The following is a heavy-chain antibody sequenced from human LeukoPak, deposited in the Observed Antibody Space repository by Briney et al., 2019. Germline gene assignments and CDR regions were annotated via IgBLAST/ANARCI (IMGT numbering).Heavy chain of an antibody. CDR3: ARQTGTNALDI. Sequence: GASAKVSCKASGYIFTSYDINWVRQATGQGPEWMGWMKPNSGNTDYAQKFQGRVTMTRDTSISTAYMELSSLRSEDTAVYYCARQTGTNALDIWGQATMVTVSS. J-gene: IGHJ3*02. CDR1: GYIFTSYD. D-gene: IGHD1-14*01. V-gene: IGHV1-8*01. CDR2: MKPNSGNT.